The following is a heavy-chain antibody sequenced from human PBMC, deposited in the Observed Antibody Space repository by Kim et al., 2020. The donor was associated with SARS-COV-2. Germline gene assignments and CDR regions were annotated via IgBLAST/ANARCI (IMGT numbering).Heavy chain of an antibody. D-gene: IGHD1-1*01. J-gene: IGHJ4*02. V-gene: IGHV3-7*05. Sequence: GGSLRLSCAVSEITFSKNWMNWVRQFPGKGLEWVANIKQDASEKYYVDSVKGRFTISRDNAKNSVYLQMNSLRVEDTAVYYCASGGKRPLDYWGQGTLVTVAS. CDR1: EITFSKNW. CDR3: ASGGKRPLDY. CDR2: IKQDASEK.